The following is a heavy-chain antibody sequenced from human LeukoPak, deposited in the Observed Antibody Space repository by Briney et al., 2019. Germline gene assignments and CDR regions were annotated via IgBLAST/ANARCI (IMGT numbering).Heavy chain of an antibody. J-gene: IGHJ4*02. CDR2: INPITSAT. CDR1: GYTFFYYV. D-gene: IGHD1-14*01. V-gene: IGHV1-2*02. CDR3: ARLTRNNAYNFFDF. Sequence: GASVKVSCKASGYTFFYYVISWMRQAPGQGLEWMGEINPITSATDYAQEFQGRVTMTSDTSTSTVYMELSRLRPEDTAVYYCARLTRNNAYNFFDFWGQGTLVTVSS.